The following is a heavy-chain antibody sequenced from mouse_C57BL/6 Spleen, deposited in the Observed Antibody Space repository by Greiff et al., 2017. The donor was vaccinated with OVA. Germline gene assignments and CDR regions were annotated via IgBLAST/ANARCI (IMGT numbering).Heavy chain of an antibody. Sequence: QVQLQQSGAELVKPGASVKLSCKASGYAFTSYWMKWVKQRPGKGLEWIGEIFPGGGSTNYNEKFKGKATLTADKSSNTAYMQLSSLTTEDSAIYYCARYDDGSIKDFAYWGQGTPVTVS. V-gene: IGHV1-9*01. J-gene: IGHJ3*01. D-gene: IGHD2-12*01. CDR2: IFPGGGST. CDR3: ARYDDGSIKDFAY. CDR1: GYAFTSYW.